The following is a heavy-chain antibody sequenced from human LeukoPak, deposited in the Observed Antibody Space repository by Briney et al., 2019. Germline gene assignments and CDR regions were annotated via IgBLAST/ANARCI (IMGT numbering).Heavy chain of an antibody. CDR1: GFTFSSYW. J-gene: IGHJ4*02. V-gene: IGHV3-7*01. CDR3: ARDSDYYDSSGYHHQAFDY. Sequence: GGSLRLSCAASGFTFSSYWMSWVRQAPGKGLEWVANIKQDGSGKYYVDSVKGRFTISRDNAKNSLYLQMNSLRAEDTAVYYCARDSDYYDSSGYHHQAFDYWGQGTLVTVSS. D-gene: IGHD3-22*01. CDR2: IKQDGSGK.